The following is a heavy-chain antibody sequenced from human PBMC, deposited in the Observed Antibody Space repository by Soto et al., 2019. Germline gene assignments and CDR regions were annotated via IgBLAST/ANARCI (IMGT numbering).Heavy chain of an antibody. J-gene: IGHJ4*02. D-gene: IGHD3-16*01. Sequence: EVQLLESGGDLEQPGGSLRLSCAASGFTFSNYAMNWVRQAPGKGLEWVSSISGGGGGTYYADAVKGRFTISRDNSRNLLELEMNSPRAEETGEYYRAKGAVAGGETNYLFDHRGQGTLVTVSS. CDR2: ISGGGGGT. V-gene: IGHV3-23*01. CDR1: GFTFSNYA. CDR3: AKGAVAGGETNYLFDH.